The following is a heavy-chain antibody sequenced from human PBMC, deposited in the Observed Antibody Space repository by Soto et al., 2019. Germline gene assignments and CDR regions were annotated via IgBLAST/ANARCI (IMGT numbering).Heavy chain of an antibody. V-gene: IGHV1-69*01. CDR1: GGTFGNHA. CDR2: IIPVLGVG. CDR3: AREAGHTYGYVFDY. Sequence: QVQLVQSGAEVKKPGSSVKVSCKASGGTFGNHAISWVRQAPGQGLEWLGGIIPVLGVGDNAQNFQGRVTITADASTSTAYLELSSLRSEDTALYYCAREAGHTYGYVFDYWGQGTLVTVSS. J-gene: IGHJ4*02. D-gene: IGHD5-18*01.